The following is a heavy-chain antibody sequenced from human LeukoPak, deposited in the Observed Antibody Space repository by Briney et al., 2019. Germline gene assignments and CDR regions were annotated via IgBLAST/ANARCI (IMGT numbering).Heavy chain of an antibody. CDR1: GFTFSSYS. V-gene: IGHV3-23*01. Sequence: PGGSLRLSCAASGFTFSSYSMSWVRQAPGKGLEWVSAISGSGGSTYYADSVKGRFTISRDNSKNTLYLQMNSLRAEDTAVYYCAKDHFVEWLLSLFDYWGQGTLVTVSS. J-gene: IGHJ4*02. D-gene: IGHD3-3*01. CDR2: ISGSGGST. CDR3: AKDHFVEWLLSLFDY.